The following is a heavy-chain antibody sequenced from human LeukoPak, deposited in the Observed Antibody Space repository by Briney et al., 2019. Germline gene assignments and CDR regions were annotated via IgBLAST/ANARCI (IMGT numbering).Heavy chain of an antibody. CDR2: ISAYNGNT. Sequence: ASVKHSCKASGYTITSYGISWLRQDPGQGLQWLEWISAYNGNTNYAQKLQGRVTMTTDTSTSTAYMEPRSLRSDDTAVYYCARGPLFVVVPAATDYWGQGTLVTVSS. J-gene: IGHJ4*02. CDR3: ARGPLFVVVPAATDY. CDR1: GYTITSYG. V-gene: IGHV1-18*04. D-gene: IGHD2-2*01.